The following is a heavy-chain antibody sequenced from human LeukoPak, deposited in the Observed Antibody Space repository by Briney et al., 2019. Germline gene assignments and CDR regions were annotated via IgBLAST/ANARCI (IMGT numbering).Heavy chain of an antibody. J-gene: IGHJ4*02. D-gene: IGHD6-13*01. CDR1: GYTFTSYG. V-gene: IGHV1-18*01. Sequence: ASVKVSCKASGYTFTSYGISWVRQAPGQGLEWMGWISAYNGNTNYAQKLQGRVTMTTDTSTSTAYMELRILRSDDTAVYYCARDEDSSSTTPYYFDYWGQGTLVTVSS. CDR2: ISAYNGNT. CDR3: ARDEDSSSTTPYYFDY.